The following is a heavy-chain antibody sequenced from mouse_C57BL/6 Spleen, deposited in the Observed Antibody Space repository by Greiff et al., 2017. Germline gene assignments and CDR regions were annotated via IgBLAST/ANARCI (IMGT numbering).Heavy chain of an antibody. CDR3: AREDEGNSFDY. Sequence: QVQLQQPGAELVRPGTSVTLSCKASGYTFTSYWMHWVKQRPGQGLEWIGVIDPSDSYTNYNQKFKGKATLTVDTSSSTAYMQLSSLTSEDSAVYYCAREDEGNSFDYWGQGTTLTVSS. CDR1: GYTFTSYW. CDR2: IDPSDSYT. J-gene: IGHJ2*01. V-gene: IGHV1-59*01.